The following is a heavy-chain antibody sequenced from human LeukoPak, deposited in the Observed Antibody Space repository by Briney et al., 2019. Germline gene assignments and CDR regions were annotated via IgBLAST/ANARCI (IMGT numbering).Heavy chain of an antibody. J-gene: IGHJ4*02. CDR3: AKDNNCYQLLWINY. CDR2: IRYDGSNK. CDR1: GFTFSSYG. Sequence: GGSLRLSCAGSGFTFSSYGMHWVRQAPGKGLEWVAFIRYDGSNKYYADSVKGRFTISRDNSKNTLYLQMNSLRAEDTAVYYCAKDNNCYQLLWINYWGQGTLVTVSS. V-gene: IGHV3-30*02. D-gene: IGHD2-2*01.